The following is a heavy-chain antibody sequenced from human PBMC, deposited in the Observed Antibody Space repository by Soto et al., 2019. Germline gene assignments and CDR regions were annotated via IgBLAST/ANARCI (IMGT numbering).Heavy chain of an antibody. CDR1: GYTFTSYA. CDR2: INAGNGNT. Sequence: QVQLVQSGAEVKKPGASVKVSCKASGYTFTSYAMHWVRQAPGQRLEWMGWINAGNGNTKYSQKFQGRVTITRDTSASTAYMELSSLRSEDTAVYYCARGGGTVGSSNTYYYYYGMDVWGQGTTVTVSS. D-gene: IGHD1-26*01. V-gene: IGHV1-3*01. CDR3: ARGGGTVGSSNTYYYYYGMDV. J-gene: IGHJ6*02.